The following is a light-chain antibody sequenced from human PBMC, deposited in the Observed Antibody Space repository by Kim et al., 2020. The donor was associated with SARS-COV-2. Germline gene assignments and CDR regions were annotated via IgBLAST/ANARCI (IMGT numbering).Light chain of an antibody. Sequence: DIQMTQSPSSLSASVGDRVTITCRASQSISSYLNWYQQKPGKAPKILIYAASSLQSGVPSRFSGSGSGTDFTLTISSLQPEDFATYDCQQSYNTPRTFGQGTKLEI. CDR3: QQSYNTPRT. CDR2: AAS. CDR1: QSISSY. V-gene: IGKV1-39*01. J-gene: IGKJ2*01.